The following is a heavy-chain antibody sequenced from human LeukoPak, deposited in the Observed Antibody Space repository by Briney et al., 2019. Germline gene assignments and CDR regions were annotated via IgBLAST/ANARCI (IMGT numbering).Heavy chain of an antibody. Sequence: GGSLRLSCAASGFTFSSYWMSWVRQAPGKGLEWVANIKQDGSEEYYVDSVKGRFTISRDNAKNSLYLQMNSLRAEDTAVYYCARDSHYDILTGSHDAIDIGGQGTMVTVSS. CDR3: ARDSHYDILTGSHDAIDI. CDR1: GFTFSSYW. D-gene: IGHD3-9*01. V-gene: IGHV3-7*03. J-gene: IGHJ3*02. CDR2: IKQDGSEE.